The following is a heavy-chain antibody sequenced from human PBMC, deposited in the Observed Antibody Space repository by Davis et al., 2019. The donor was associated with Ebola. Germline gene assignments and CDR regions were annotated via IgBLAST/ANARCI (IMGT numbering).Heavy chain of an antibody. V-gene: IGHV1-46*03. J-gene: IGHJ4*02. Sequence: SVKVSCKASGYPLSSFHLHWVRQAPGQGLEWLGVFNPSGVMTTDAQRFQGRVTLTRDTSTNTVYMELSSLRSEDTAVYYCSTVVTNVDFWGQGTLVTVSS. CDR2: FNPSGVMT. CDR3: STVVTNVDF. D-gene: IGHD4-23*01. CDR1: GYPLSSFH.